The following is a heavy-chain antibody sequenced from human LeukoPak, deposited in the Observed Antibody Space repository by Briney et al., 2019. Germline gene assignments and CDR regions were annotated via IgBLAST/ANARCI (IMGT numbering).Heavy chain of an antibody. CDR1: GGSFSGYY. CDR2: INHSGST. CDR3: ARGGGRVITIIAAFDY. V-gene: IGHV4-34*01. Sequence: SETLSLTCAVYGGSFSGYYWSWIRQPPGKGLEWIGEINHSGSTNYNPSLKSRVTISVDTSKNQFSLKLSSVTAADTAVYYCARGGGRVITIIAAFDYGGQGPLVTVS. D-gene: IGHD3-22*01. J-gene: IGHJ4*02.